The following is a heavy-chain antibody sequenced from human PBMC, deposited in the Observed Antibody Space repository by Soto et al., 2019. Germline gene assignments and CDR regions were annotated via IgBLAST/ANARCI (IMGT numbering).Heavy chain of an antibody. J-gene: IGHJ4*02. CDR2: INPNSGGT. V-gene: IGHV1-2*04. CDR3: AAEYSSSSGYFDY. CDR1: GYTFTGYY. Sequence: QVQLVQSGAEVKKPGASVKVSCKASGYTFTGYYMHWVRQAPGQGLEWMGRINPNSGGTNYAQKFQGWVTMTRDTSISTAYMELSRLRSDDTAVYYCAAEYSSSSGYFDYWGQGTLVTVSS. D-gene: IGHD6-6*01.